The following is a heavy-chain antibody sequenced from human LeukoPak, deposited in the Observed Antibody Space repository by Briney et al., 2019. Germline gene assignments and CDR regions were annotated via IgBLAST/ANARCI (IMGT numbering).Heavy chain of an antibody. D-gene: IGHD1-26*01. CDR2: ISGSGGST. J-gene: IGHJ4*02. CDR3: AKVGSLVPIFDY. Sequence: GSLRLSCAASGFTFSSYAMSWVRQAPGKGLEWVSAISGSGGSTYYADSVKGRFTISRDNSKNTLYLQMNSLRAEDTAVYYCAKVGSLVPIFDYWGQGTLLTVSS. CDR1: GFTFSSYA. V-gene: IGHV3-23*01.